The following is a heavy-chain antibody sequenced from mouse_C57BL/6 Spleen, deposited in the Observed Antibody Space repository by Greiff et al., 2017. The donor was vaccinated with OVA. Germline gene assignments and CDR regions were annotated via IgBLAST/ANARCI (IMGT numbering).Heavy chain of an antibody. D-gene: IGHD4-1*01. V-gene: IGHV5-9-1*02. CDR1: GFTFSSYA. Sequence: EVQRVESGEGLVKPGGSLKLSCAASGFTFSSYAMSWVRQTPEKRLEWVAYISSGGDYIYYADTVKGRFTISRDNARNTLYLQMSSLKSEDTAMYYCTRGTGTGYWYFDVWGTGTTVTVSS. CDR2: ISSGGDYI. J-gene: IGHJ1*03. CDR3: TRGTGTGYWYFDV.